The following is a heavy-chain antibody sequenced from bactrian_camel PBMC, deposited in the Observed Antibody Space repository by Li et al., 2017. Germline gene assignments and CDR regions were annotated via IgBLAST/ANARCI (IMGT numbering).Heavy chain of an antibody. Sequence: VQLVESGGGLVQPGGSLRLSCAASGFTFSSYAMSWVRQGPGKGLEWLSSIHHRGQSTYYADSVKGRFTISRDNAKNTVYLLMNSLKPEDTAVYYCVKPNPDARGGFDYWGQGTQVTVS. CDR1: GFTFSSYA. CDR3: VKPNPDARGGFDY. V-gene: IGHV3S40*01. D-gene: IGHD1*01. J-gene: IGHJ4*01. CDR2: IHHRGQST.